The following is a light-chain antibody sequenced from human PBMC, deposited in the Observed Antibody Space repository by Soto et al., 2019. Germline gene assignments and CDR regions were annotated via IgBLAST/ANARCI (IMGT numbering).Light chain of an antibody. J-gene: IGKJ1*01. CDR2: GAS. CDR3: QQYESSRT. Sequence: EIVLTQSPGTLSLTPGEGATLSCRASQSVSSTFLAWYQQKPGQAPKVLIYGASTRATGIPDRFSGSGSGTDFTLTISRLEPEDFAMYYCQQYESSRTFGQGTKVEMK. CDR1: QSVSSTF. V-gene: IGKV3-20*01.